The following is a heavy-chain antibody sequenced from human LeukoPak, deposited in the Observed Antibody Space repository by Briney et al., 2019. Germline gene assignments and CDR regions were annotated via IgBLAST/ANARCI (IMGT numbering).Heavy chain of an antibody. V-gene: IGHV3-48*01. CDR1: EFTFSSYS. J-gene: IGHJ4*02. CDR3: AKAGAYSNGYHEYPNYVDY. D-gene: IGHD3-22*01. CDR2: ITNSGNSK. Sequence: GGSLRLSCAASEFTFSSYSMNWVRQAPGKGLEWVSYITNSGNSKSYADSVKGRFTISRDNTKNSLYLQMNGLRAEDTAMYYCAKAGAYSNGYHEYPNYVDYWGQGTLVTVSS.